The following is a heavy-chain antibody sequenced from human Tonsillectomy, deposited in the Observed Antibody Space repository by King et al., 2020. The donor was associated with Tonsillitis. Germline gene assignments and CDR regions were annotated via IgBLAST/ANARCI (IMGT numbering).Heavy chain of an antibody. CDR1: GFTFGTYT. CDR2: INSAGSYM. D-gene: IGHD1-1*01. J-gene: IGHJ6*02. CDR3: ARDEKTVTTSYYYGMDV. V-gene: IGHV3-21*01. Sequence: QLVQSGGGLVKPGGSLRLSCASSGFTFGTYTMNWVRQAPGKGLEWVSSINSAGSYMYYADSVKGRFTISRDNAKNSLYLQMNSLRAEDTAVYYCARDEKTVTTSYYYGMDVWGQGTTVTVPS.